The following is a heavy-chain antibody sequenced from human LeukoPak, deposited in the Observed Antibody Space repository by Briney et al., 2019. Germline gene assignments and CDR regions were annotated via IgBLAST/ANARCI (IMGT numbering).Heavy chain of an antibody. Sequence: SETLSLTCTVSGGSISSYYWSWIRQPPGKGLEWIGYIYYSGSTNYNPSLKSRVTISVDTSENQFSLKLSSVTAADTAVYYCARVASTGFYYFDFWGQGTLVTVSS. CDR1: GGSISSYY. CDR2: IYYSGST. J-gene: IGHJ4*02. V-gene: IGHV4-59*01. CDR3: ARVASTGFYYFDF. D-gene: IGHD1-26*01.